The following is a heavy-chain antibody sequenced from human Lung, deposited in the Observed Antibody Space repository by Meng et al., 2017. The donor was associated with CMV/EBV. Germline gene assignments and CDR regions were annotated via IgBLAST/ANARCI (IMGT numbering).Heavy chain of an antibody. CDR3: ARDSYGMDV. J-gene: IGHJ6*02. Sequence: GGSXRLXCEISGFTFSNYNMHWVRQAPGKGLEWVSYISYRQAPGKGLEWVSYISYSTTTYYADSVKGRFSIARDDAKNSLYLQMNRLRVEDTAVYYCARDSYGMDVXGQGXTVTVSS. CDR2: ISYRQAPGKGLEWVSYISYSTTT. CDR1: GFTFSNYN. V-gene: IGHV3-48*04.